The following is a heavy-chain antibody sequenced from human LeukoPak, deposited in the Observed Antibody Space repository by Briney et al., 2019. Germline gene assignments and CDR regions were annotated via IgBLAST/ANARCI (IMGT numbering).Heavy chain of an antibody. V-gene: IGHV3-30*04. D-gene: IGHD3-16*01. CDR2: ISYDGSNK. Sequence: PGGSLRLSCAASGFTFSSYAMHWVRQAPGKGLEWVAVISYDGSNKYYADSVKGRFTISRDNSKNTLYLQMNSLRAEDTAVYYCARAQTPIMITFGGVDYWGQGTLVTVSS. J-gene: IGHJ4*02. CDR3: ARAQTPIMITFGGVDY. CDR1: GFTFSSYA.